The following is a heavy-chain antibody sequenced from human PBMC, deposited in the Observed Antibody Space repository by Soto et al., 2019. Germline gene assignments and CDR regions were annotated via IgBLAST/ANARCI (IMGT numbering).Heavy chain of an antibody. Sequence: SETLSLTCTVSGGSFSPNYWAWIRQPPGKGLEWIGYIYYTGSTNYNPSLKSRVTISVDTSKNQFSLKLSSVTAADTAVYYCARGPGYTGYGVYYFDYWGQGTLVTSPQ. CDR3: ARGPGYTGYGVYYFDY. CDR1: GGSFSPNY. D-gene: IGHD5-12*01. CDR2: IYYTGST. J-gene: IGHJ4*02. V-gene: IGHV4-59*01.